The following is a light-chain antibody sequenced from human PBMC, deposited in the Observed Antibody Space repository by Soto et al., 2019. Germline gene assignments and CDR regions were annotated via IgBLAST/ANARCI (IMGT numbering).Light chain of an antibody. V-gene: IGKV3-11*01. CDR2: DAS. Sequence: ETVLTQSPATLSLSPGERATLSFSASQSGRSNLAWYQHKHGQAPRLLIYDASNRATGIPGRFSGSGSGTDFTLTISNLEPEDFAVYYCQQRDNWPWTFGQGAKVEIK. CDR3: QQRDNWPWT. CDR1: QSGRSN. J-gene: IGKJ1*01.